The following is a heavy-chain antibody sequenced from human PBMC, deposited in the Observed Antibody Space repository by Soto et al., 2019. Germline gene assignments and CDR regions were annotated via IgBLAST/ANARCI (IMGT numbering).Heavy chain of an antibody. V-gene: IGHV1-69*13. CDR1: GGTVSSYA. Sequence: ASVKVSCRASGGTVSSYAISWLRQAPGQGLEWMGGIIPIFGTANYAQKFQGRVTITADESTSTAYMELSSLRSEDTAVYYCARGEPFRPYDYWGQGTLVTVSS. CDR2: IIPIFGTA. J-gene: IGHJ4*02. CDR3: ARGEPFRPYDY.